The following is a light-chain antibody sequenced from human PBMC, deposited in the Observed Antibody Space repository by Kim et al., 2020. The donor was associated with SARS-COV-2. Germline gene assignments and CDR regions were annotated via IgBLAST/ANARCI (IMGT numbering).Light chain of an antibody. Sequence: GRGVTVSCTGSSSNIGAGYDVHWYQQLPGTAPKLLIYGNSNRPSGVPDRFSGSKSGTSASLAITGLQAEDEADYYCQSYDSSLRYVFGTGTKVTVL. CDR1: SSNIGAGYD. CDR2: GNS. V-gene: IGLV1-40*01. CDR3: QSYDSSLRYV. J-gene: IGLJ1*01.